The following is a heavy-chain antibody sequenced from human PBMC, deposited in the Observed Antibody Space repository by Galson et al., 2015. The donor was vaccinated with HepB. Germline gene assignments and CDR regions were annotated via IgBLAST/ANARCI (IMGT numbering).Heavy chain of an antibody. CDR1: GYTFTSYG. D-gene: IGHD6-19*01. Sequence: VMVSCKASGYTFTSYGISWVRQAPGQGLEWMGWISAYNGNTNYAQKLQGRVTMTTDTSTSTAYMDLRSLRSDDTAVYYCARGDVAATQNDYWSQGTLVTVSS. CDR3: ARGDVAATQNDY. V-gene: IGHV1-18*01. J-gene: IGHJ4*02. CDR2: ISAYNGNT.